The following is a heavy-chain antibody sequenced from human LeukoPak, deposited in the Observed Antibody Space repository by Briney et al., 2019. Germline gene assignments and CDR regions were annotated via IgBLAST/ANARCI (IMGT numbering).Heavy chain of an antibody. CDR1: GYSISNGHY. J-gene: IGHJ6*03. D-gene: IGHD3-10*01. CDR3: ARGPFGSGNYYHYYYMDV. Sequence: SETLSLTCSVSGYSISNGHYWGWIRQPPGTGLEWIGSVYGSGSTYYNTSLKSRVTISVDTSKNQFSLSLNYVTVADTAVYFCARGPFGSGNYYHYYYMDVWGKGTTVTVSS. V-gene: IGHV4-38-2*02. CDR2: VYGSGST.